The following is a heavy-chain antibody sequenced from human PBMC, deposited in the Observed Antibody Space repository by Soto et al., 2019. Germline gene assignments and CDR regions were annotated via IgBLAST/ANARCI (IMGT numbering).Heavy chain of an antibody. D-gene: IGHD6-19*01. Sequence: QVQLVQSGAEVKKPGSSVKVSCKASGGTFSSYTISWVRQAPGQGLEWMGRIIPILGIANYAQKFQGRVTITADKSTSTADMELSSMRSEDTAGYYCARGAGTDAFDIWGQGTMVTFSS. V-gene: IGHV1-69*02. J-gene: IGHJ3*02. CDR1: GGTFSSYT. CDR3: ARGAGTDAFDI. CDR2: IIPILGIA.